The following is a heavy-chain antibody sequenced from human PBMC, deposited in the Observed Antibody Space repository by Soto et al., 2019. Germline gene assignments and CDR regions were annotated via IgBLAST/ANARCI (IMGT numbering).Heavy chain of an antibody. CDR3: AKAVGSYGNFDY. D-gene: IGHD5-18*01. J-gene: IGHJ4*02. Sequence: EVQLVESGGGLVQPGRSLRLSCAASGFTFDDYAMHWVRQAPGKGLEWVSGIRWNSGSTGYADSVKGRFTISRDNAKNPLYLQMNSLRAEDTALYYCAKAVGSYGNFDYWGQGTLVTVSS. CDR1: GFTFDDYA. CDR2: IRWNSGST. V-gene: IGHV3-9*01.